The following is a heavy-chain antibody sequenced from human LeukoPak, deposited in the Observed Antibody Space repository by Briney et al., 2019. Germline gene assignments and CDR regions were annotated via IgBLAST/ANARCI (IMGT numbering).Heavy chain of an antibody. CDR3: ARMMVAARAFDI. CDR1: GFTFSSYA. J-gene: IGHJ3*02. D-gene: IGHD2-15*01. V-gene: IGHV3-21*01. Sequence: GGSLILSCAASGFTFSSYAMSWVRQAPGKGLEWVSSITISSSYIYYADSLKGRFTISRDNAKNSLYLQMNSLRAEDTAVYYCARMMVAARAFDIWGQGTMVTVSS. CDR2: ITISSSYI.